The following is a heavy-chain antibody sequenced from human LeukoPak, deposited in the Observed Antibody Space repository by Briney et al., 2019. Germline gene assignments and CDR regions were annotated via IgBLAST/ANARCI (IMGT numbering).Heavy chain of an antibody. J-gene: IGHJ4*02. CDR1: GFTFSSYW. D-gene: IGHD2-21*02. CDR3: GRGSVTELDF. Sequence: GGSLRLSCAASGFTFSSYWMNWVRQAPGEELEWMANIKYDGSEKGYVDSVKDRFTMSRDNAKNSLYLQMDSLRAEDTAVYYCGRGSVTELDFRGQGTLVTVSS. CDR2: IKYDGSEK. V-gene: IGHV3-7*01.